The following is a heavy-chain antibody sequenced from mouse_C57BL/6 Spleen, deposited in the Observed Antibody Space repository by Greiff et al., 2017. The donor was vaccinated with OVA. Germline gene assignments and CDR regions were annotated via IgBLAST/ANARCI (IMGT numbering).Heavy chain of an antibody. Sequence: VQVVESGAELVRPGTSVKVSCKASGYAFTNYLIEWVKQRPGQGLEWIGVINPGSGGTNYNEKFKGKATLTADKSSSTAYMQLSSLTSEDSAVYFCARGTTVVDAMDYWGQGTSVTVSS. V-gene: IGHV1-54*01. CDR1: GYAFTNYL. CDR3: ARGTTVVDAMDY. D-gene: IGHD1-1*01. CDR2: INPGSGGT. J-gene: IGHJ4*01.